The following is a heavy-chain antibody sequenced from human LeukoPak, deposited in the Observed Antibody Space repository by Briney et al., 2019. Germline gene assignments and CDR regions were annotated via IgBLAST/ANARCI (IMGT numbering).Heavy chain of an antibody. CDR1: GYSISTAHY. D-gene: IGHD1-1*01. J-gene: IGHJ4*02. V-gene: IGHV4-38-2*01. Sequence: SETLSLTCVVSGYSISTAHYWGWIRQPPGKGPEWIGSIYRTGNTHYNPSLKDRVTLSVDTSKNQFSLNLSSVTAADTAVYYCASRVITNPWWGRGTLVTVSS. CDR3: ASRVITNPW. CDR2: IYRTGNT.